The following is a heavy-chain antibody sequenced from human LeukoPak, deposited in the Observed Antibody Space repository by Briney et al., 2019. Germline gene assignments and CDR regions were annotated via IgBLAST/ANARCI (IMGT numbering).Heavy chain of an antibody. CDR1: GFTFDDYT. Sequence: GGSLRLSCAASGFTFDDYTMHWVRQVPGKGLEWVSLISWDGVSTYYADSVKGRFTISRDNAKNSLYLQMNSLRAEDTAVYYCARDRGPMSFYVWGSYREYYFDYWGQGTLVTVSS. J-gene: IGHJ4*02. V-gene: IGHV3-43*01. CDR2: ISWDGVST. CDR3: ARDRGPMSFYVWGSYREYYFDY. D-gene: IGHD3-16*02.